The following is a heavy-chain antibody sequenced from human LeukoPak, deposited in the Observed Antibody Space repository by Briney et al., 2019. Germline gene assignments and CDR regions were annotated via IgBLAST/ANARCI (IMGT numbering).Heavy chain of an antibody. D-gene: IGHD6-13*01. CDR1: GASICNSY. J-gene: IGHJ4*02. CDR2: IYNSGIT. Sequence: PSETLSLTCTVSGASICNSYLSWIRQPAGRGLEWIGRIYNSGITNYNPSLKSRVTMSVDTSKNQFSLKLNSVTAADTAVYYCAKEGAAAGPDFDYWGQGTLVTVSS. CDR3: AKEGAAAGPDFDY. V-gene: IGHV4-4*07.